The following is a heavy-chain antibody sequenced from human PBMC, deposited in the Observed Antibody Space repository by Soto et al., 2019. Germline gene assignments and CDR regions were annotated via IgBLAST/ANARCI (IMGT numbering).Heavy chain of an antibody. CDR1: GFTFSSYG. J-gene: IGHJ1*01. CDR2: ISYDGSDK. CDR3: ARGVVVATTCFQH. D-gene: IGHD2-15*01. Sequence: QVQLVESGGGVVQPGRSLRLSCAASGFTFSSYGMHWVRQAPGKGLEWVAVISYDGSDKYYADSVKGRFTISRDNSNNTLYPQRDSLRAEGTAVCYCARGVVVATTCFQHWGQGTLVTVSS. V-gene: IGHV3-30*03.